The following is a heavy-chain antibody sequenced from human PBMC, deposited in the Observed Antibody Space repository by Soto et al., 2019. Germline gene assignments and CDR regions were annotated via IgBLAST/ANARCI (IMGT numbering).Heavy chain of an antibody. D-gene: IGHD2-2*01. CDR3: ARGYAVANFYYMDV. CDR1: GGSFSGSY. J-gene: IGHJ6*03. V-gene: IGHV4-34*01. CDR2: INHSGST. Sequence: SETLSLTCAVYGGSFSGSYWSWIRQPPGKGLEWIGEINHSGSTNYNPSLKSRFTISVDTSKNQFSLKLSSVTAADTAVYYCARGYAVANFYYMDVWGKGTTVTVSS.